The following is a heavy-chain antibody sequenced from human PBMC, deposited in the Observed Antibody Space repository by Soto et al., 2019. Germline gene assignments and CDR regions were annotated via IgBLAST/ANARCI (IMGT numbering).Heavy chain of an antibody. D-gene: IGHD3-16*02. CDR1: GGSFSGYY. CDR2: INHSGST. V-gene: IGHV4-34*01. Sequence: SETLSLTCAVYGGSFSGYYWSWIRQPPGKGLEWIGEINHSGSTNYNPSLKSRVTISVDTSKNQFSLKLSSVTAADTAVYYCAKVHILVLQRVIRSYYYYAMAVGGQWTTGTVS. J-gene: IGHJ6*02. CDR3: AKVHILVLQRVIRSYYYYAMAV.